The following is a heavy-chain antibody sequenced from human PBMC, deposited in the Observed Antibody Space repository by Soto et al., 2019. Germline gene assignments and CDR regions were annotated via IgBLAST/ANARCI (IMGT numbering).Heavy chain of an antibody. CDR2: IYPGDSDT. V-gene: IGHV5-51*01. Sequence: PGESLKISCKGSGYSFTSYWIGWVRQMPGKGLEWMGIIYPGDSDTRYSPSFQGQVTISADKSISTAYLQWSSLKASDTAMYYCARWGSRYYDFWSGYHQYNWFDPWGQGTLVTVSS. D-gene: IGHD3-3*01. CDR3: ARWGSRYYDFWSGYHQYNWFDP. J-gene: IGHJ5*02. CDR1: GYSFTSYW.